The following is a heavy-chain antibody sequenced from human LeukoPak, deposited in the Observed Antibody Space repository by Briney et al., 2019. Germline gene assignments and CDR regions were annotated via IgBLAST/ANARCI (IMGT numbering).Heavy chain of an antibody. CDR2: ISITGETT. Sequence: GASVKVSCKASGGTFSNYAMSWVRQAPGKGLDWVSTISITGETTYYADSVKGRFTISRDNSEKTLYLQMNSLRAEDTAVYYCAKASDTVTSRNYFDYWGQGTLVTVSS. D-gene: IGHD4-17*01. V-gene: IGHV3-23*01. J-gene: IGHJ4*02. CDR3: AKASDTVTSRNYFDY. CDR1: GGTFSNYA.